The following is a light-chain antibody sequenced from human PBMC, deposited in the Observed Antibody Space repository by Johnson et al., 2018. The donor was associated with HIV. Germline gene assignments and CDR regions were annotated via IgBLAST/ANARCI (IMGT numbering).Light chain of an antibody. J-gene: IGLJ1*01. V-gene: IGLV1-51*01. CDR3: GTWDSSLSAEV. Sequence: QSVLTQPPSVSAAPGQKVTISCSGSSSNIGNNYVSWYQQLPGTAHKLLIYDNNKRPSGIPDRFSGSKSCTSATLGITGLQTGDEADYYCGTWDSSLSAEVFGTGTKVTVL. CDR2: DNN. CDR1: SSNIGNNY.